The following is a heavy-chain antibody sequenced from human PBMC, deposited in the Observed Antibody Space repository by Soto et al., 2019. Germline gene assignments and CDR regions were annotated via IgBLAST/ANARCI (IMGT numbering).Heavy chain of an antibody. Sequence: QVQLVQSGAEVKKPGASVKVSCKASGYTFTSYGISWVRQAPGQGLEWMGWISAYNGHTNYAQKLQGRVTMTTDPSTSTAYRELCSRGSADTAVYYCASLMSAAAVWFGERPFAFDIWGQGTMVTVSS. CDR1: GYTFTSYG. J-gene: IGHJ3*02. CDR2: ISAYNGHT. V-gene: IGHV1-18*01. CDR3: ASLMSAAAVWFGERPFAFDI. D-gene: IGHD3-10*01.